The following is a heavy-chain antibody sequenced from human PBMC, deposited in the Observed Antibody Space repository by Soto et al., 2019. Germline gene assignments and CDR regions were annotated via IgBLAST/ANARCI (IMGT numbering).Heavy chain of an antibody. CDR3: AKDLQSYGDYDYYCYGMDV. V-gene: IGHV3-30*18. CDR1: GFTFSTYG. J-gene: IGHJ6*02. D-gene: IGHD4-17*01. CDR2: ISYDGTNK. Sequence: QVQLVESGGGEVQPGRSLTISCAASGFTFSTYGMHWVRQTPGKGLEWVAVISYDGTNKFYSDSVKGRFTISRDNFKNTLTLQMNSLRADDTVVYSCAKDLQSYGDYDYYCYGMDVWGLGTRVTVSS.